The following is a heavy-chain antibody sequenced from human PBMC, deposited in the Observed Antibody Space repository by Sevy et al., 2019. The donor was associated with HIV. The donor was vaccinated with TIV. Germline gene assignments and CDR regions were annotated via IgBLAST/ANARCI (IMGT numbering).Heavy chain of an antibody. J-gene: IGHJ4*02. CDR2: FDPEDGER. V-gene: IGHV1-24*01. Sequence: ASVKVSCKVSGYTLTQLSMHWVRQAPGKGLEWMGSFDPEDGERIYAQKFQGRITMTEDTSTDTAYMDLSILKSDDTAVYYCATTREYYQGKSGYFDYWGQGALVTVSS. CDR1: GYTLTQLS. D-gene: IGHD2-15*01. CDR3: ATTREYYQGKSGYFDY.